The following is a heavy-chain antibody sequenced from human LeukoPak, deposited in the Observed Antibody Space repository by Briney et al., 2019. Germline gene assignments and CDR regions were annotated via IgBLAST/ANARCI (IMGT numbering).Heavy chain of an antibody. CDR1: GGSISSPY. CDR3: ARGGTIGYYYYYYMDV. CDR2: INYSGST. D-gene: IGHD3-10*01. J-gene: IGHJ6*03. V-gene: IGHV4-59*11. Sequence: KPSGTLSPTSTVSGGSISSPYWSCIRQPPGKGLEWIGFINYSGSTNYNPSLKSRVTISVDTSKNQFSLKLSSVTAADTAVYYCARGGTIGYYYYYYMDVWGKGTTVTVSS.